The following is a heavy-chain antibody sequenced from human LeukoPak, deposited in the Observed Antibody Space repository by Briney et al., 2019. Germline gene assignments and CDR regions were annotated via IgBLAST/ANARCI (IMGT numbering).Heavy chain of an antibody. CDR3: ARDLRHYGSGSLGY. Sequence: GASVKVSCKASGYTFTSYGISWVRQAPGQGLEWMGWISAYNGNTNYAQKLQGRVTMTTDTSTSTAYMELRSLRSDDTAVYYCARDLRHYGSGSLGYWGQGTLVTVSS. CDR2: ISAYNGNT. CDR1: GYTFTSYG. D-gene: IGHD3-10*01. V-gene: IGHV1-18*01. J-gene: IGHJ4*02.